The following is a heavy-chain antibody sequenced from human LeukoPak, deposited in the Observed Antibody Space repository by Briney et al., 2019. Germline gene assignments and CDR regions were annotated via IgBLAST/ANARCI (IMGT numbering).Heavy chain of an antibody. CDR1: GYTFTSYY. CDR2: INPSGGST. J-gene: IGHJ1*01. D-gene: IGHD6-13*01. V-gene: IGHV1-46*01. CDR3: ARAKNWHSSSSELARQQLVPPYFQH. Sequence: ASVKVSCKASGYTFTSYYMHWVRQAPGQGLEWMGIINPSGGSTKYAQKFQGRVTMTRDTSTSTVYMELSSLRSEDTAVYYCARAKNWHSSSSELARQQLVPPYFQHWGQGTLVTVSS.